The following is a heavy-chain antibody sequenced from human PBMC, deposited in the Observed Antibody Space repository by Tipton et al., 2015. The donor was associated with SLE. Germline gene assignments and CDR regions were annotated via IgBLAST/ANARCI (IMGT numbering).Heavy chain of an antibody. Sequence: TLSLTCTVSGGSVSSGSYYWSWIRQPQGKGLEWIGYIYYSGSTNYNPSLKSRVTISVDTSKNQFSLKLSSVTAADTAVYYCARERLRRGYYDILTGYGDFDYWGQGTLVTVSS. J-gene: IGHJ4*02. V-gene: IGHV4-61*01. CDR1: GGSVSSGSYY. D-gene: IGHD3-9*01. CDR2: IYYSGST. CDR3: ARERLRRGYYDILTGYGDFDY.